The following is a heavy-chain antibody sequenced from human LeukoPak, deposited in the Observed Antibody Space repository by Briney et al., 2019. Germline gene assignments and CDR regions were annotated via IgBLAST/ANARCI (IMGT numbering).Heavy chain of an antibody. CDR2: IYPGDSDT. D-gene: IGHD3-10*01. J-gene: IGHJ4*02. CDR1: GYSFTSYW. V-gene: IGHV5-51*01. CDR3: ALGTYSYYFDY. Sequence: GESLKISCKGSGYSFTSYWIGWVRQMPGKGLEWMGVIYPGDSDTRYSPSFEGQVTISADKSISTAYLQWSSLKASDSAMYYCALGTYSYYFDYWGRGTLVTVSS.